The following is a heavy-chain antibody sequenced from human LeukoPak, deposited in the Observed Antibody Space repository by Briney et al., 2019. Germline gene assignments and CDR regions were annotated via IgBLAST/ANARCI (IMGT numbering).Heavy chain of an antibody. V-gene: IGHV3-23*01. Sequence: GGSLRLSCAASGFTFSSYAMSWVRQAPGKGLEWVSAISGSGGSTYYADSVKGRSTISRDNSKNTLYLQMNSLRAEDTAVYYCAREYSGSYYFYFDYWGQGTLVTVSS. J-gene: IGHJ4*02. D-gene: IGHD1-26*01. CDR2: ISGSGGST. CDR3: AREYSGSYYFYFDY. CDR1: GFTFSSYA.